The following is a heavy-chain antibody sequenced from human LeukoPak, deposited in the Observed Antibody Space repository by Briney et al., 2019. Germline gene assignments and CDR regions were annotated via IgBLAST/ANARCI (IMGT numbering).Heavy chain of an antibody. CDR2: IYENGGTT. D-gene: IGHD1-26*01. CDR1: GFTFRSHA. V-gene: IGHV3-23*01. Sequence: GGSLRLSCVGSGFTFRSHAMSWVRQAPEKGLEFVSGIYENGGTTYYADSVKGRFSISRDNSKNTLYLQMDSLRGEDTAVYYCARERYSGSYAWFDPWGQGTLVTVSS. CDR3: ARERYSGSYAWFDP. J-gene: IGHJ5*02.